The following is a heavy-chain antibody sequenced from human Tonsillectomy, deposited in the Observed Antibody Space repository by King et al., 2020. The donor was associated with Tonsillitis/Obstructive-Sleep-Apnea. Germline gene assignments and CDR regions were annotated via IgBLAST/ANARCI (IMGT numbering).Heavy chain of an antibody. J-gene: IGHJ4*02. V-gene: IGHV3-23*04. D-gene: IGHD1-26*01. CDR3: AKDWKWELLGMTTRPPGLVDY. CDR2: ISGSGGST. Sequence: VQLVESGGGLVQPGGSLRLSCAASGFTFSSYAMSWVRQAPGKGLEWVSAISGSGGSTYYADSVKGRFTISRDNSKNTLYLQMNSLRAEDTAVYYCAKDWKWELLGMTTRPPGLVDYWGQGTLVTVSS. CDR1: GFTFSSYA.